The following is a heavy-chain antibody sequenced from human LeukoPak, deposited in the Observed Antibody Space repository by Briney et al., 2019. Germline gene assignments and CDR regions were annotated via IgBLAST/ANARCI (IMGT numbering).Heavy chain of an antibody. V-gene: IGHV3-23*01. J-gene: IGHJ3*02. D-gene: IGHD5-24*01. Sequence: GGSLRLSCAASGFTFSSYAMGWVRQAPGKGLEWVSSISGGRDGTFFADSVKGRFTISRDNSKNTLYLQMNSLRAEDTAVYYCAKDQETLDAFDIWGQGTMGTVSS. CDR2: ISGGRDGT. CDR1: GFTFSSYA. CDR3: AKDQETLDAFDI.